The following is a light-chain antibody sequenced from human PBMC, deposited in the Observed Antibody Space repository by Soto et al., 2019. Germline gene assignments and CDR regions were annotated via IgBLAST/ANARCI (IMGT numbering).Light chain of an antibody. CDR2: DVS. V-gene: IGLV2-11*01. CDR3: SSYAGSYTWV. J-gene: IGLJ3*02. Sequence: QSALTQPRSVSGSPGQSVTVSCTGTSSDVGGYKYVSWYQQHPGKAPKLMIYDVSERPSGVPDRFSGSKSGNTASLTISGLQAEDEADYYCSSYAGSYTWVFGGGTKLTVL. CDR1: SSDVGGYKY.